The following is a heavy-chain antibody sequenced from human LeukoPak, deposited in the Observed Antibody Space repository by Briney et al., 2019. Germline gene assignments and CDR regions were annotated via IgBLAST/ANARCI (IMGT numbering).Heavy chain of an antibody. Sequence: GGSLRLSCTASGFTFGDYSMSWVRQAPGKGLEWVGFSRSKAYGGTTEYAASVKGRFTISRDDSKSIAYLQMNSLKTEDTAVYYCTRVFPDCSSTSCYVYYYYYMDVWGKGTTVTVSS. CDR1: GFTFGDYS. D-gene: IGHD2-2*01. CDR2: SRSKAYGGTT. CDR3: TRVFPDCSSTSCYVYYYYYMDV. V-gene: IGHV3-49*04. J-gene: IGHJ6*03.